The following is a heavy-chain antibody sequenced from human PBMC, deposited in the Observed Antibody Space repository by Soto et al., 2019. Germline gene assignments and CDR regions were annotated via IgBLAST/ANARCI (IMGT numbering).Heavy chain of an antibody. CDR1: GHRFTTYW. Sequence: PGESLKISCKTSGHRFTTYWISWVRQMPGKGLEYMGKINPTDSETNYSPSFEGHVTFSVDRSTSTAYVRRNSLKASDTAMYYCASPTMTSTSFYYAMDVWGQGTTVTVSS. CDR3: ASPTMTSTSFYYAMDV. CDR2: INPTDSET. J-gene: IGHJ6*02. D-gene: IGHD4-17*01. V-gene: IGHV5-10-1*01.